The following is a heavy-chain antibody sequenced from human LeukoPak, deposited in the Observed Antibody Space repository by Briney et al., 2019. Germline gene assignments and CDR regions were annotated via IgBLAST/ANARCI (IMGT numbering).Heavy chain of an antibody. D-gene: IGHD1-1*01. J-gene: IGHJ6*02. CDR1: GFTFTIHA. CDR3: ARRGTGHGMDV. V-gene: IGHV3-23*01. Sequence: GGSLRLSCAASGFTFTIHAMNWVRQAPGKGLEWVSGISRSGSNTFYADSVKGRFAISRDNSKNTLYLQMNSLRAEDTAVYYCARRGTGHGMDVWGQGTTVIVSS. CDR2: ISRSGSNT.